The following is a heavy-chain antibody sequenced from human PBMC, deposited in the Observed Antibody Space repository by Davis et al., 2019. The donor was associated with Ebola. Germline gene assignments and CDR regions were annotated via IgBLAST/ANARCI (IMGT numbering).Heavy chain of an antibody. CDR1: GGSISSGGYY. V-gene: IGHV4-31*03. CDR3: ARVGLVGAFDI. J-gene: IGHJ3*02. D-gene: IGHD3-16*01. CDR2: IYYSGST. Sequence: SETLSLTCTVSGGSISSGGYYWSWIRQHPGKGLEWIGYIYYSGSTYYNPPLKSRVTISVDTSKNQFSLKLSSVTAADTAVYYCARVGLVGAFDIWGQGTMVTVSS.